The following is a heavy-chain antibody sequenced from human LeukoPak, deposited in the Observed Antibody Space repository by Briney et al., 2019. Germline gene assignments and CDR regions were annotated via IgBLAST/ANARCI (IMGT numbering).Heavy chain of an antibody. CDR2: IYTSGST. CDR1: GGSISSSSYY. J-gene: IGHJ6*03. V-gene: IGHV4-61*02. Sequence: SETLSLTCTVSGGSISSSSYYWGWIRQPAGKGLEWIGRIYTSGSTNYNPSLKSRVTMSVDTSKNQFSLKLSSVTAADTAVYYCARGGGSVRGDPEYEYYMDVWGKGTTVTISS. CDR3: ARGGGSVRGDPEYEYYMDV. D-gene: IGHD3-10*01.